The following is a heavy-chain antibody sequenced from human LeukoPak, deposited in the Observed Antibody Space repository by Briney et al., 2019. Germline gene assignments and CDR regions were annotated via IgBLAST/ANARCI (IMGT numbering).Heavy chain of an antibody. Sequence: ASVKVSCKASGCTFTSYGISWVRQAPGQGLEWMGWISAYNGNTNYAQKLQGRVTMTTDTSTSTAYMELRSLRSDDTAVYYCARVPIVVVPAAFYYYMDVWGKGTTVTVSS. CDR3: ARVPIVVVPAAFYYYMDV. V-gene: IGHV1-18*01. CDR1: GCTFTSYG. D-gene: IGHD2-2*01. CDR2: ISAYNGNT. J-gene: IGHJ6*03.